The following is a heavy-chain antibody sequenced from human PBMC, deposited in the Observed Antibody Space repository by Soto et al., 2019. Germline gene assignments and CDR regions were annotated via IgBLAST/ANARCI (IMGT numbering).Heavy chain of an antibody. V-gene: IGHV3-9*01. CDR2: ISWNSGNI. CDR1: GFTFDDYA. J-gene: IGHJ6*03. CDR3: AKDTYSSSPYYMDV. Sequence: EVQLVESGGGLVQPGRSLRLSCAASGFTFDDYAMHWVRQVPGKGLEWVSGISWNSGNIGYADSVKGRFTISRDNAKNSLYLQRNSLRVEETALDYCAKDTYSSSPYYMDVWGKGTTVTVSS. D-gene: IGHD6-6*01.